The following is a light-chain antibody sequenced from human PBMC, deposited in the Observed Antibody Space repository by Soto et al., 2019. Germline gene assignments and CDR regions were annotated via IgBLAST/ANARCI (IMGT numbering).Light chain of an antibody. Sequence: DIPMTQSPSSLSASVGDRVTITCRASQRMSTYLNWYQQKPGKAPKLLIYAASSLQSGVPSRFSGSGSGTHFILTINSLQPEDFATYYCQQSYSTPHTFGQGTKLEIK. J-gene: IGKJ2*01. CDR1: QRMSTY. CDR2: AAS. CDR3: QQSYSTPHT. V-gene: IGKV1-39*01.